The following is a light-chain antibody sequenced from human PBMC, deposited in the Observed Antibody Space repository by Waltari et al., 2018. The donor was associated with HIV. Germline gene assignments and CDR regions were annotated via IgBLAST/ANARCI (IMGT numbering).Light chain of an antibody. CDR1: SSHVGSYNL. Sequence: QSALTQPASVSGSPGQSITISCTGTSSHVGSYNLVSWYQQHPGKAPKLMIYEVSKRPSGVSNRFSGSKSGNTASLTISGLQAEDEADYYCCSYAGSSTLYVFGTGTKVTVL. CDR2: EVS. CDR3: CSYAGSSTLYV. J-gene: IGLJ1*01. V-gene: IGLV2-23*02.